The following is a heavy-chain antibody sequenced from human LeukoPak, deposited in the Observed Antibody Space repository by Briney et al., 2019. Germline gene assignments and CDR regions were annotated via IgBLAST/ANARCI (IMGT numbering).Heavy chain of an antibody. CDR3: ARKFPTRAFDI. Sequence: SETLSLTCAVYGGSFSGYYWSWIRQPPGKGLEWIGEINHSGSTNYNPSLKSRVTISVDTSKNQFSLKLSSVTAADTAVYYCARKFPTRAFDIWGQGTMVTVSS. D-gene: IGHD2-21*01. CDR2: INHSGST. CDR1: GGSFSGYY. J-gene: IGHJ3*02. V-gene: IGHV4-34*01.